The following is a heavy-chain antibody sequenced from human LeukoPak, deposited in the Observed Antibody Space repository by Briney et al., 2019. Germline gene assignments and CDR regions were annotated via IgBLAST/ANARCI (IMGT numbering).Heavy chain of an antibody. V-gene: IGHV3-21*01. CDR1: GFTFSSYA. CDR3: ARDLYSSSWYPEKLLDY. Sequence: PGGSLRLSCAASGFTFSSYAMIWVRQAPGKGLEWVSSISSSSSYIYYADSVKGRFTISRDNAKNSLYLQMNSLRAEDTAVYYCARDLYSSSWYPEKLLDYWGQGTLVTVSS. CDR2: ISSSSSYI. J-gene: IGHJ4*02. D-gene: IGHD6-13*01.